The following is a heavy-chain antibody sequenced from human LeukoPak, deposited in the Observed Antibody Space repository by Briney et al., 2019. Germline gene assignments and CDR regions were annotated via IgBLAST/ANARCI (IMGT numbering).Heavy chain of an antibody. J-gene: IGHJ6*03. V-gene: IGHV3-48*03. Sequence: GGSLRLSCAASGFTFSSYEMNWVRQAPGKGLEWVSSISRSATTIYYADSVKGRFTISRDNAKNSLYLQMNSLRAEDTAVYYCARGRGRLLWFGESLRYYMDVWGKGTTVTISS. D-gene: IGHD3-10*01. CDR1: GFTFSSYE. CDR2: ISRSATTI. CDR3: ARGRGRLLWFGESLRYYMDV.